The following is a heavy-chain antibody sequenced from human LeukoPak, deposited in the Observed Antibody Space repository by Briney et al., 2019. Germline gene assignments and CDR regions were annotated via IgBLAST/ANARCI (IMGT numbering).Heavy chain of an antibody. J-gene: IGHJ4*02. CDR3: VRDGGVSGYDLLDY. V-gene: IGHV3-7*01. Sequence: PGGSLRLSCAASGFTFSNYGMSWVRKAPGKGLEWVAQINQDRSEEHYMDSVKARFIISRDNAKNSLSLQMDSLRAEDTAVYYCVRDGGVSGYDLLDYWGQGTLVTVSS. D-gene: IGHD5-12*01. CDR2: INQDRSEE. CDR1: GFTFSNYG.